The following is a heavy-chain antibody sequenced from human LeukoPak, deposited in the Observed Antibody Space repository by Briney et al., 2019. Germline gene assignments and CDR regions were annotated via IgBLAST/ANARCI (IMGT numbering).Heavy chain of an antibody. CDR2: IILILGTA. Sequence: SVKVSCKASGGTFSSYAISWVRQAPGQGREWMGGIILILGTANYAQQSQGRVPITADESTSPAYLELRSRRSEDTAVYYCARRRSGKGGKNIVVVPAAITVARSGAFDIWGQGTMVTVSS. CDR3: ARRRSGKGGKNIVVVPAAITVARSGAFDI. V-gene: IGHV1-69*13. J-gene: IGHJ3*02. CDR1: GGTFSSYA. D-gene: IGHD2-2*02.